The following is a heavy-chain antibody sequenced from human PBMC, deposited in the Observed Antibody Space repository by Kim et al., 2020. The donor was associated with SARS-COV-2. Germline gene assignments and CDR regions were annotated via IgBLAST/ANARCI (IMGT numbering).Heavy chain of an antibody. V-gene: IGHV3-30*18. CDR3: AKDIEGYCSSTSCSGMDV. D-gene: IGHD2-2*01. J-gene: IGHJ6*02. CDR2: ISYDGSNK. Sequence: GGSLRLSCAASGFTFSSYGMHWVRQAPGKGLEWVAVISYDGSNKYYADSVKGRFTISRDNSKNTLYLQMNSLRAEDTAVYYCAKDIEGYCSSTSCSGMDVWGQGTTVTVSS. CDR1: GFTFSSYG.